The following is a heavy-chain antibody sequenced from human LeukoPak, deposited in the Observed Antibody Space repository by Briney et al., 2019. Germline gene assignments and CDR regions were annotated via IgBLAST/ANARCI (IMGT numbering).Heavy chain of an antibody. Sequence: PSETLSLTCAVYGGSFSGYYWSWIRQPPGKGLEWIGEINHSGSTNYNPSLKSRVTISVDTSKNQFSLKLSSVTAADTAVYYCARWGSSWYLNWFDPWGQGTQVTVSS. CDR1: GGSFSGYY. CDR3: ARWGSSWYLNWFDP. CDR2: INHSGST. D-gene: IGHD6-13*01. J-gene: IGHJ5*02. V-gene: IGHV4-34*01.